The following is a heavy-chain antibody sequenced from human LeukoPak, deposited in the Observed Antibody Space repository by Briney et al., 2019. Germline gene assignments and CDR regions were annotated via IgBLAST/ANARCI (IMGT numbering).Heavy chain of an antibody. J-gene: IGHJ4*02. CDR3: AKARRRITMIVEFDY. D-gene: IGHD3-22*01. CDR2: ISYDGSNK. CDR1: GFTFSHYS. V-gene: IGHV3-30*18. Sequence: GGSLRLSCAASGFTFSHYSMNWVRQAPGKGLEWVAVISYDGSNKYYADSVKGRFTISRDNSKNTLYLQMNSLRAEDTAVYYCAKARRRITMIVEFDYWGQGTLVTVSS.